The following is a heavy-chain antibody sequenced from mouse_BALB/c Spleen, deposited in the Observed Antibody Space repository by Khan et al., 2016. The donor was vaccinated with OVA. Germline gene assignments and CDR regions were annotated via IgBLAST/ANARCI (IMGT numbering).Heavy chain of an antibody. D-gene: IGHD1-1*01. CDR1: GYSITSGYA. CDR2: ISYSGGT. V-gene: IGHV3-2*02. CDR3: ARGNYYGYYFDY. J-gene: IGHJ2*01. Sequence: VQLKESGPGLVKPSQSLSLTCTVTGYSITSGYAWNWIRQFPGNKLEWMGYISYSGGTSYNPSFKSRISITRDISKNQFFLQLNSVTTEDTATYYCARGNYYGYYFDYWGQGTPLTVSS.